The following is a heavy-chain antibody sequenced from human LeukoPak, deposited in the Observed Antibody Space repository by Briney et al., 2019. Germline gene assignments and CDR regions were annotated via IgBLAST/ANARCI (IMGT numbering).Heavy chain of an antibody. Sequence: SETLSLTCTASGGSISTFYWSWIRQPAGKGLEWIGRIYTSGSTNYNPSLKSRVTISVDTSKNQFSLKLSSVTAADTAVYYCARSPGWYYYYYYMDVWGKGTTVTISS. V-gene: IGHV4-4*07. CDR2: IYTSGST. CDR1: GGSISTFY. J-gene: IGHJ6*03. D-gene: IGHD3-9*01. CDR3: ARSPGWYYYYYYMDV.